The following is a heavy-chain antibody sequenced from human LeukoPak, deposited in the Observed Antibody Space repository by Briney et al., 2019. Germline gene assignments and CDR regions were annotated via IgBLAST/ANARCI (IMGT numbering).Heavy chain of an antibody. D-gene: IGHD2-15*01. J-gene: IGHJ6*02. CDR2: IRGKANSYAT. V-gene: IGHV3-73*01. CDR1: GFTFSGSA. Sequence: GGSLRLSCAASGFTFSGSAMHWVRQASGKGLEWVGRIRGKANSYATAYAASVKGRFTISRDDSKNTAYLQMNSLKTEDTAVYYCTRLTGCSGGSCYGYYYYGMDVWGQGTTVTVSS. CDR3: TRLTGCSGGSCYGYYYYGMDV.